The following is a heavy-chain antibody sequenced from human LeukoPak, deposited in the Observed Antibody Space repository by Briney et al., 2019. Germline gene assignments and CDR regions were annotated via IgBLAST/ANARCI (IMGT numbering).Heavy chain of an antibody. D-gene: IGHD6-6*01. CDR2: ISIYNGNT. Sequence: ASVKVSCKASGYTFTTYGINWVRQAPGQGLEWMGWISIYNGNTNYAQNLQGRVTMTTGTSTGTTYMELRSLRSDDTAIYYCARDSVAARPGWFDPWGQGTLVTVSS. CDR1: GYTFTTYG. CDR3: ARDSVAARPGWFDP. J-gene: IGHJ5*02. V-gene: IGHV1-18*01.